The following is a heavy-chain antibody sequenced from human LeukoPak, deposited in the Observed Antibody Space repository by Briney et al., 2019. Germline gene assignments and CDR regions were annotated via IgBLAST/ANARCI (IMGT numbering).Heavy chain of an antibody. V-gene: IGHV3-64*04. CDR2: ISSNGGST. D-gene: IGHD5-18*01. J-gene: IGHJ6*02. CDR3: TRDGRYNYGSDGMDV. CDR1: GFTFSSYA. Sequence: GGSLRLSCSASGFTFSSYAMHWVRQAPGKGLEYVSAISSNGGSTYYADSVKGRFTISRDNPKNTLYLQMNSLRVEDTAVYYCTRDGRYNYGSDGMDVWGQGTTVTVFS.